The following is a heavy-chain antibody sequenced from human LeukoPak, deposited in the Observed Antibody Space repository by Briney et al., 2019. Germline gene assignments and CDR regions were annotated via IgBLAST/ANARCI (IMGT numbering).Heavy chain of an antibody. J-gene: IGHJ3*02. CDR3: ARVRLKPPYSGGYGAFDI. Sequence: GGSLRLSCAASGFTVSSNYMSWVRQAPGKGLEWVSVIYSGGSTYYADSVKGRFTISRDNSKNTLYPQMNSLRAEDTAVYYCARVRLKPPYSGGYGAFDIWGQGTMVTVSS. D-gene: IGHD1-26*01. V-gene: IGHV3-66*01. CDR1: GFTVSSNY. CDR2: IYSGGST.